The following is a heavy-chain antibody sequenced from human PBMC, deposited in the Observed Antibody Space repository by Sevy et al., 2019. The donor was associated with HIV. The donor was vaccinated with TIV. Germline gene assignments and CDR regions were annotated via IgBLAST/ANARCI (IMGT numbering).Heavy chain of an antibody. CDR2: VDHSGGT. CDR1: GESVSSSY. CDR3: ARGRSPKRLPLLYSGYDHMTAHFFDY. Sequence: SETLSLTCAVYGESVSSSYWTWIRQPPGGGLDWVGEVDHSGGTSYNPYLKSRATVSLDTSKRQFSLKLNSVTAADTAVYFCARGRSPKRLPLLYSGYDHMTAHFFDYWGQGALVTVSS. D-gene: IGHD5-12*01. V-gene: IGHV4-34*01. J-gene: IGHJ4*02.